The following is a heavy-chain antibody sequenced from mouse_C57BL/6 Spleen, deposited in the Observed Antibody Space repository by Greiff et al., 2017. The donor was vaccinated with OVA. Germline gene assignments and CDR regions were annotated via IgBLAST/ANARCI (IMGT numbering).Heavy chain of an antibody. CDR2: IDPSDSET. Sequence: QVQLKQPGAELVRPGSSVKLSCKASGYTFTSYWMHWVKQRPIQGLEWIGNIDPSDSETHYNQKFKDKATLTVDKSSSTAYMQLSSLTSEDSAVYYCARRGSSGLDYWGQGTTLTVSS. V-gene: IGHV1-52*01. J-gene: IGHJ2*01. CDR3: ARRGSSGLDY. CDR1: GYTFTSYW. D-gene: IGHD3-2*02.